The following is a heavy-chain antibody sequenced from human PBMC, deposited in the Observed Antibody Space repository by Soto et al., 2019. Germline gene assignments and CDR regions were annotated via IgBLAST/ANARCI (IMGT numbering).Heavy chain of an antibody. V-gene: IGHV3-33*01. CDR1: GFTFSSYG. D-gene: IGHD4-4*01. J-gene: IGHJ4*02. Sequence: QVQLVESGGGVVQPGRSLRLSCAASGFTFSSYGMHWVRQAPGKGLEWVAVIWYDGSKKYYADSVKGRFTISRDNSKNTLYLQMNSLRAEDTAVYYCTRDLGLQYFDYWGQGTIVTVSS. CDR2: IWYDGSKK. CDR3: TRDLGLQYFDY.